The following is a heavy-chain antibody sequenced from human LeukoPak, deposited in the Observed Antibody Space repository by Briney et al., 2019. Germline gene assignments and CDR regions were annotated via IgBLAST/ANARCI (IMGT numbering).Heavy chain of an antibody. D-gene: IGHD3-16*01. CDR2: IYTSGST. J-gene: IGHJ4*02. CDR3: ARHPYYDYVWGSYPHGRFDY. V-gene: IGHV4-4*07. CDR1: GGSISSYY. Sequence: SETLSLTCTVSGGSISSYYWSWIRQPAGKGLECIGRIYTSGSTNYNPSLKSRVTMSVDTSKNQFSLKLSSVTAADTAVYYCARHPYYDYVWGSYPHGRFDYWGQGTLVTVSS.